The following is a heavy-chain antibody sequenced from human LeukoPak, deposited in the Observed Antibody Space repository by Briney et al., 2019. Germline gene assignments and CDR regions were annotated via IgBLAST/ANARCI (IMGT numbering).Heavy chain of an antibody. J-gene: IGHJ3*02. CDR3: ARGLRDIVLMVYAIPAFDI. V-gene: IGHV4-34*01. CDR2: INHSGST. Sequence: RSETLSLTCAVYGGSFSGYYWSWIRQPPGKGLEWIGEINHSGSTNYNPSLKSRVTISVDTSKNQFSLKLSSVTAADTAVYYCARGLRDIVLMVYAIPAFDIWSQGTMVTVSS. CDR1: GGSFSGYY. D-gene: IGHD2-8*01.